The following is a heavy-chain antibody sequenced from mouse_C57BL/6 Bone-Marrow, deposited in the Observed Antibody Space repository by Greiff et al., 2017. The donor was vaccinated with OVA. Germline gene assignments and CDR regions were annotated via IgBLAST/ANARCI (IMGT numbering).Heavy chain of an antibody. V-gene: IGHV14-3*01. CDR1: GFNIKNTY. D-gene: IGHD1-1*01. CDR3: VPYYYGSSYDAMDY. Sequence: VQLQQSVAELVRPGASVKLSCTASGFNIKNTYMHWVKQRPEQGLEWIGRIDPANGNTKYAPKFQGKATITADTSSNPAYLQLSSLTSEDTAIYYCVPYYYGSSYDAMDYWGQGTSVTVSS. CDR2: IDPANGNT. J-gene: IGHJ4*01.